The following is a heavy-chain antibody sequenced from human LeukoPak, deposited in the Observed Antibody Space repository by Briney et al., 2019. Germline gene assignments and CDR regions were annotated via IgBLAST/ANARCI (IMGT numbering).Heavy chain of an antibody. D-gene: IGHD1-7*01. Sequence: PGGSRRLSVAASGFAFRGYAMGWVGRAPGKGLEGVSGTSGSGGSTYYADSVKGRFTISRDNSKNTLYLQMNSWRVEDAAVYYCAKDSTQGTTLFDYWRQGTLVTVSS. CDR2: TSGSGGST. V-gene: IGHV3-23*01. CDR3: AKDSTQGTTLFDY. CDR1: GFAFRGYA. J-gene: IGHJ4*02.